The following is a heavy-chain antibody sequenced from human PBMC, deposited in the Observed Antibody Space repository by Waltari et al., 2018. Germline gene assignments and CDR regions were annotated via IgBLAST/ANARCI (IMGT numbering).Heavy chain of an antibody. Sequence: QVQLQQWGAGLLQPSETLSLTCAVYGGSFSGYYWGRIRQPPGKGLEWIGEINHSGNKNYNPSLRSRVTMLVDTSKSQFSLKLNSVTAADTAVYYCVRLEDCSGPGGNCYSGDSFALDVWGQGTTVTVSS. CDR2: INHSGNK. V-gene: IGHV4-34*02. CDR3: VRLEDCSGPGGNCYSGDSFALDV. J-gene: IGHJ6*02. CDR1: GGSFSGYY. D-gene: IGHD2-21*02.